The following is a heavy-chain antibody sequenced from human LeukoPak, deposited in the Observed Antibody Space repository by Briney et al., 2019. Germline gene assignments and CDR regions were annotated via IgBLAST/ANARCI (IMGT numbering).Heavy chain of an antibody. J-gene: IGHJ4*02. V-gene: IGHV4-30-4*01. CDR1: GGSISSGDYY. CDR3: ARAESDFYYFDY. CDR2: IYYSGST. Sequence: SETLSLTCTVSGGSISSGDYYWSWIRQPPGKGLEWIGYIYYSGSTYYNPSLKSRVTISVDTSKNQFSLKLSSVTAADTAVYYCARAESDFYYFDYWGKGTLVTVSS.